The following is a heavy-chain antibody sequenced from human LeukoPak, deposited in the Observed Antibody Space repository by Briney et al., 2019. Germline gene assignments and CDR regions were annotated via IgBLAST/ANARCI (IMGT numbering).Heavy chain of an antibody. Sequence: PGGSLSLSCAASGFTFSSYAMTWVRQAPGKGLEWVSGISGSGGSTYYADSVKGRFTISRDNTENTVYLQMNSLRAEDTAVYYCAKDLFRWSFDYWGQGMLVTVSS. D-gene: IGHD6-13*01. CDR3: AKDLFRWSFDY. CDR2: ISGSGGST. J-gene: IGHJ4*02. CDR1: GFTFSSYA. V-gene: IGHV3-23*01.